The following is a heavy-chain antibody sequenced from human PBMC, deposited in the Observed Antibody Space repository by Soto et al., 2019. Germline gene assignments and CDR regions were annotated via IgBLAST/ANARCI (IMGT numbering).Heavy chain of an antibody. D-gene: IGHD4-17*01. J-gene: IGHJ3*01. V-gene: IGHV4-38-2*01. CDR1: GCCISSGNY. CDR3: APARCYDAFDV. Sequence: SETLSLTWAVCGCCISSGNYWGWIRKPPGKGLEWIGRIFHGGNTYYNPSLKSRVTSSGDMGKNKFSLKMNCVTAADTAVYYCAPARCYDAFDVWGQATGVTLS. CDR2: IFHGGNT.